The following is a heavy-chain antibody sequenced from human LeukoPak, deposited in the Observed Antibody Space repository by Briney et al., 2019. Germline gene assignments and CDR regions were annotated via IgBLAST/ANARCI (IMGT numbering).Heavy chain of an antibody. D-gene: IGHD3-22*01. J-gene: IGHJ4*02. CDR3: TRGGYYEPIDS. CDR2: IYNSGST. Sequence: SETLSLTCSVSGGSISTYYWSWIRQTPGKGLEQIGYIYNSGSTNYNPSLEGRVTMSIDTSKNQFSLKLSSVTAADTAVYYCTRGGYYEPIDSWGQGPLVTVSS. V-gene: IGHV4-59*01. CDR1: GGSISTYY.